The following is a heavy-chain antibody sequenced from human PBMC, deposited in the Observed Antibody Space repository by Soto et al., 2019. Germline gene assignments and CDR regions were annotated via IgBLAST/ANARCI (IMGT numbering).Heavy chain of an antibody. CDR2: ISGSGIST. CDR3: AKEPVGPDWYFDL. J-gene: IGHJ2*01. Sequence: DVQLLESGGGLVQPGGSLRLSCAASGFPFRSYAMSWVRQAPGKGLEWVSGISGSGISTHYAGSVKGRFTVSRDNSKNTLYLQMNSLRAEDTAVYNCAKEPVGPDWYFDLWGRGTLVTVSS. V-gene: IGHV3-23*01. CDR1: GFPFRSYA.